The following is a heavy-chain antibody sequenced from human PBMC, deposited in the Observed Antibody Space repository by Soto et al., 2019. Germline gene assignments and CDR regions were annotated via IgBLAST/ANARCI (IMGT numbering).Heavy chain of an antibody. CDR3: TTDPELLRYFDWPRRVDYYYYGMDV. V-gene: IGHV3-15*07. CDR2: IKSKTDGGTT. Sequence: EVQLVESGGGLVKPGGSLRLSCAASGFTFSNAWMNWVRQAPGKGLEWVGRIKSKTDGGTTDYAAPVKGRFTISRDDSKNTLYLQMNSLKTEDTAVYYCTTDPELLRYFDWPRRVDYYYYGMDVWGQGTTVTVSS. D-gene: IGHD3-9*01. J-gene: IGHJ6*02. CDR1: GFTFSNAW.